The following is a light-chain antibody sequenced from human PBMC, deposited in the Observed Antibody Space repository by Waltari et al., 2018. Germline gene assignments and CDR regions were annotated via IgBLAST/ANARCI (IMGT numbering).Light chain of an antibody. V-gene: IGKV1-39*01. CDR2: GAS. J-gene: IGKJ1*01. CDR1: QTFSEY. Sequence: DIQMTQSPSSLAASVGDRVIITCRASQTFSEYLNWYHQRPGEPPKLLIYGASGLQQVSPSRFSGGGSGTDFTLTITNVQPEDFGTYYCQQAHSAPWTFGQGTTVEVK. CDR3: QQAHSAPWT.